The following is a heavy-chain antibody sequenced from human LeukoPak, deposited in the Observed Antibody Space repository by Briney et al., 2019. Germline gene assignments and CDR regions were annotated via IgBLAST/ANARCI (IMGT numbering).Heavy chain of an antibody. CDR2: IYYSGST. D-gene: IGHD6-19*01. CDR3: ARRVRAVAVDWFDP. V-gene: IGHV4-34*01. Sequence: SETLSLTCAVYGGSFSGYYWSWIRQPPGKGLEWIGSIYYSGSTYHNPSLKSRVTISVDTSKNQFSLKLSSVTAADTAVYYCARRVRAVAVDWFDPWGQGTLVTVSS. CDR1: GGSFSGYY. J-gene: IGHJ5*02.